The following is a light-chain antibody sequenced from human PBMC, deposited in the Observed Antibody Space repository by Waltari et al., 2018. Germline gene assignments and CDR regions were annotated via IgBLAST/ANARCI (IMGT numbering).Light chain of an antibody. CDR3: QVWDTNSDEAI. J-gene: IGLJ2*01. V-gene: IGLV3-21*02. CDR1: ALPKQY. CDR2: EDS. Sequence: SYELTQPPSVSVSPGQTARITCSGDALPKQYAYWYQQKSGQAPGVVVSEDSDRPSGIPERFSGSNSANTATLTISRVEVGDEADYFCQVWDTNSDEAIFGGGTKLTVL.